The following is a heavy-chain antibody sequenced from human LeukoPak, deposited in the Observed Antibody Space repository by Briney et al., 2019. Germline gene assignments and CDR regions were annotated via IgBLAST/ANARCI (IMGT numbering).Heavy chain of an antibody. CDR3: ARVVDIVAVSRTPLDY. D-gene: IGHD5-12*01. Sequence: GGSLRLSCAASGFTFSSYAMHWVRQAPGKGLEWVAVISYDGSNKYYADSVKGRFTISRDNSKNTLYLQMNSLRAEDTAVYYCARVVDIVAVSRTPLDYWGQGTLVTVSS. CDR1: GFTFSSYA. J-gene: IGHJ4*02. V-gene: IGHV3-30-3*01. CDR2: ISYDGSNK.